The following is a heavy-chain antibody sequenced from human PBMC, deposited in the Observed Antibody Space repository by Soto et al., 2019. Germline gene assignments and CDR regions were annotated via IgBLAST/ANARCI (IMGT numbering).Heavy chain of an antibody. D-gene: IGHD3-3*01. V-gene: IGHV3-15*01. CDR2: IKSKTDGGTT. J-gene: IGHJ6*02. Sequence: GGSLRLTCAASGFTFSNAWMSWVRQAPGKGLEWVGRIKSKTDGGTTDYAAPVKGRFTISRDDSKNTLYLQMNSLKTEDTAVYYCTTVRRITIFGVVTGMDVWGQGTTVTVSS. CDR1: GFTFSNAW. CDR3: TTVRRITIFGVVTGMDV.